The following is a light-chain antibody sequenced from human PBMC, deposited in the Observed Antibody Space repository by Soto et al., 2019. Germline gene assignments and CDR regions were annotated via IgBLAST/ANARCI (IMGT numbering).Light chain of an antibody. CDR2: EES. CDR1: QSVSSY. J-gene: IGKJ3*01. CDR3: QQRSTWPRAG. V-gene: IGKV3-11*01. Sequence: EIVLTQSPATLSLSPGERATLSCRASQSVSSYLAWYQQKPAQAPRLLIYEESNRATGIPARFLGSGSGPDFTLTISSLEHEDFAFYYCQQRSTWPRAGFGPGTKVDIK.